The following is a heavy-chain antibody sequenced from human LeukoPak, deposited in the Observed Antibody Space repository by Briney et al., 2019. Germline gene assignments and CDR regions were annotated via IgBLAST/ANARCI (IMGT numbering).Heavy chain of an antibody. Sequence: GGSLRLSCAASGFTFSSYAMSWVRQAPGKGLEWVSAISGSGGSTYYADSVKGRFTISRDNSKNTLYLQMNSLRAEDTAVYYCATLGQRYCIGGSCYTSGSSDYWGQGTLVTVSS. CDR1: GFTFSSYA. V-gene: IGHV3-23*01. CDR3: ATLGQRYCIGGSCYTSGSSDY. D-gene: IGHD2-15*01. CDR2: ISGSGGST. J-gene: IGHJ4*02.